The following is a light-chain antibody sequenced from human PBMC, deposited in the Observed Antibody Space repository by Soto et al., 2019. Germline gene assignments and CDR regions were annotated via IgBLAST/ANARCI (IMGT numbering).Light chain of an antibody. V-gene: IGKV1-39*01. J-gene: IGKJ2*01. CDR1: QTINIY. CDR3: EQDYRSPST. CDR2: AAS. Sequence: IELTQSPSSLSASVGDTVTVTCRASQTINIYLNWYQQKPGKAPELLIYAASSLQGGVPPRFSGGESRSDFTLTNTSLQPEDCAKYYCEQDYRSPSTLGQGTKVEMK.